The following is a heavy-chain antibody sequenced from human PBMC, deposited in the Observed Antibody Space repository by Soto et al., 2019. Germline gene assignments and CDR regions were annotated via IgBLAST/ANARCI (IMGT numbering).Heavy chain of an antibody. Sequence: PSETLSLTCTVSGGSISSSSYYWGWIRQPPGKGLEWIGSIYYSGSTYYNPSLKSRVTISVDTSKNQFSLKLSSVTAADTAVYYCARANPLCSSTSCRGYYYYYYMDVWGKGTTVTVSS. J-gene: IGHJ6*03. CDR1: GGSISSSSYY. D-gene: IGHD2-2*01. V-gene: IGHV4-39*01. CDR2: IYYSGST. CDR3: ARANPLCSSTSCRGYYYYYYMDV.